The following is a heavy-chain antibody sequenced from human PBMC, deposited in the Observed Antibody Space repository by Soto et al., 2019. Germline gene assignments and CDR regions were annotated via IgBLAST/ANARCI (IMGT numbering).Heavy chain of an antibody. J-gene: IGHJ4*02. V-gene: IGHV4-59*01. D-gene: IGHD2-15*01. CDR3: ARDQGGPFDY. CDR2: IYYSGSS. CDR1: GVSFSTYY. Sequence: QVQLQESGPGLVKPSETLSLTCTVSGVSFSTYYWSWIRQAPGKGLEWIGYIYYSGSSNYNPSLQSRVTMSVDTSKNQLSLKLSSVTAADTAVYYCARDQGGPFDYWGQGTLVTFSS.